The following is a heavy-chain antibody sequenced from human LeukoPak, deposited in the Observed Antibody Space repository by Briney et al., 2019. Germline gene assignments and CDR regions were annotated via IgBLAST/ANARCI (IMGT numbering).Heavy chain of an antibody. CDR1: GGSFSGYY. J-gene: IGHJ3*02. V-gene: IGHV4-34*01. Sequence: SETLSLTCAVYGGSFSGYYWSWIRQPPGKGLEWIGEINHSGSTNYNPSLKSRVTISVDTSKNQFSLKLGSVTAADTAVYYCARHIRITMIVVVIRANAFDIWGQGTMVTVSS. D-gene: IGHD3-22*01. CDR2: INHSGST. CDR3: ARHIRITMIVVVIRANAFDI.